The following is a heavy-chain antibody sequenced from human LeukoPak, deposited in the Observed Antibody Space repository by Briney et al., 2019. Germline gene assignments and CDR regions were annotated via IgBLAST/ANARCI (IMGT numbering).Heavy chain of an antibody. Sequence: SETLSLTCTVSGGSIRGSYWSWVRQPPGKGLEWIAYIYYSGSTKFNPSLKSRVTISLDTSKNQFSLKLSSVTAADTAVYYCAVGATHYYMDVWGKGTTVTVSS. CDR1: GGSIRGSY. V-gene: IGHV4-59*08. CDR2: IYYSGST. CDR3: AVGATHYYMDV. D-gene: IGHD3-16*01. J-gene: IGHJ6*03.